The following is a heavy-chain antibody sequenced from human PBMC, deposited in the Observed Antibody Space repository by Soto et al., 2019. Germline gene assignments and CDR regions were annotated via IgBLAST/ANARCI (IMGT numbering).Heavy chain of an antibody. J-gene: IGHJ6*02. V-gene: IGHV3-23*01. CDR1: GFTFSSYA. D-gene: IGHD5-18*01. CDR2: ISGSGGST. Sequence: GGSLRLSWAASGFTFSSYAMSWVRQAPGKGLEWVSAISGSGGSTYYADSVKGRFTISRDNSKNTLYLQMNSLRAEDTAVYYCAKGQRGYSYGYRGSYYYGMDVWGQGTTVTVSS. CDR3: AKGQRGYSYGYRGSYYYGMDV.